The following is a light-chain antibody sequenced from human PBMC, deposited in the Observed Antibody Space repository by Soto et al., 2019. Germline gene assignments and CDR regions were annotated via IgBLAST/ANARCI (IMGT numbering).Light chain of an antibody. CDR3: QQRSNWPQT. CDR1: QSVLYSSNNKNY. J-gene: IGKJ1*01. CDR2: ESS. Sequence: DIVMNQSPDSLAVSLCERATINCKSSQSVLYSSNNKNYLAWYQQKPGQAPRLLIYESSNRATGIAARFSGSGSGTDFTLTISSLEPEDFAVYYCQQRSNWPQTFGQGTKVDIK. V-gene: IGKV4-1*01.